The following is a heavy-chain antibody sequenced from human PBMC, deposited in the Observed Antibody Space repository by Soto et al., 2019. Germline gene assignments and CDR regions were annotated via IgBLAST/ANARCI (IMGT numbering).Heavy chain of an antibody. J-gene: IGHJ6*02. CDR1: GFTFSSYA. D-gene: IGHD6-13*01. Sequence: QVQLVESGGGVVQPGRSLRLSCAASGFTFSSYAMHWVRQAPGKGLEWVAVISYDGSNKYYADSVKGRFTISRDNSKNTLYLQMNSLRAEDTAVYYCASPRIAAAGTGYYYGMDVWGQGTTVTVSS. V-gene: IGHV3-30-3*01. CDR2: ISYDGSNK. CDR3: ASPRIAAAGTGYYYGMDV.